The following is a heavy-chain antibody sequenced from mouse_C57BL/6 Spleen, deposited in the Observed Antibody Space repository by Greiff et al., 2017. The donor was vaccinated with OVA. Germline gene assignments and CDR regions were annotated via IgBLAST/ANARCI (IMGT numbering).Heavy chain of an antibody. CDR3: ARDEGYSNYPYWYFDV. V-gene: IGHV5-16*01. CDR2: INYDGSST. J-gene: IGHJ1*03. Sequence: DVMLVESEGGLVQPGSSMKLSCTASGFTFSDYYMAWVRQVPEKGLEWVANINYDGSSTYYLDSLKSRFIISRDNAKNILYLQMSSLKSEDTATYYCARDEGYSNYPYWYFDVWGTGTTVTVSS. CDR1: GFTFSDYY. D-gene: IGHD2-5*01.